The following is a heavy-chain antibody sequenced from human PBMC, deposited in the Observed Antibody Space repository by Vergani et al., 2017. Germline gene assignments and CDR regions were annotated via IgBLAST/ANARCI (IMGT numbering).Heavy chain of an antibody. CDR1: GYTLTELS. V-gene: IGHV1-24*01. Sequence: QVQLVQSGAEVKKPGASVKVSCKASGYTLTELSMHWVRQAPGKGLEWMGGFDPEDGETIYAQKFQGRVTMTEDTSTDTAYMELSSLRSEDTAVYYCATGGGIAAAAESEYFQHWGQGTLVTVSS. CDR2: FDPEDGET. D-gene: IGHD6-13*01. J-gene: IGHJ1*01. CDR3: ATGGGIAAAAESEYFQH.